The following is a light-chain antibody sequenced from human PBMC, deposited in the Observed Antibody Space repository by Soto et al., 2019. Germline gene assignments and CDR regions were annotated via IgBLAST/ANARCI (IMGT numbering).Light chain of an antibody. CDR3: QQYNNWPRT. Sequence: EIGMTQSPATLSVSSGERATLSCRASQSVSSNLAWYQQKPGQAPRLLIYGASTRATGIPARFSGSGSGTELTLTISSLQSEDFAVYYCQQYNNWPRTFGQGTKVELK. J-gene: IGKJ1*01. CDR2: GAS. V-gene: IGKV3-15*01. CDR1: QSVSSN.